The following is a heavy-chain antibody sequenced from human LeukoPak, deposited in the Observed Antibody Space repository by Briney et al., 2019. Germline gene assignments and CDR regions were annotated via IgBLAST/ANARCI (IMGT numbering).Heavy chain of an antibody. J-gene: IGHJ4*02. CDR3: TTGYSSGWYNVGNY. CDR1: GFTFSRYW. V-gene: IGHV3-7*01. Sequence: GGSLRLSCVASGFTFSRYWMSWVRQAPGKGLEWVAKIKQDGSGEYYLDSVKGRFTISRDNAKNSLYLQMNSLRDDDTAVYFCTTGYSSGWYNVGNYWGQGTLVTVSS. CDR2: IKQDGSGE. D-gene: IGHD6-13*01.